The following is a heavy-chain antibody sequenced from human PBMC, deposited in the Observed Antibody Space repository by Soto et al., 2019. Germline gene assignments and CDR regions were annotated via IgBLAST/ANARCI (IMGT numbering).Heavy chain of an antibody. CDR1: GGSISSGGYY. CDR2: IYYSGST. D-gene: IGHD2-2*01. Sequence: QVQLQESGPGLVKPSQTLSLTCTVSGGSISSGGYYWSWIRQHPGKGLEWIGYIYYSGSTYYNPSLKSRVTISVDTSKNQFSLKLSSVTAADTAVYYCARGYCSSTSCFHDAFDIWGQGTMVTVSS. J-gene: IGHJ3*02. CDR3: ARGYCSSTSCFHDAFDI. V-gene: IGHV4-31*03.